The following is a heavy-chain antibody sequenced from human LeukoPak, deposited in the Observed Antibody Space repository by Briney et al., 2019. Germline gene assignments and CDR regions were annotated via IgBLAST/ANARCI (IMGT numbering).Heavy chain of an antibody. Sequence: GGSLRLSCAASGFTFSNYIMHWVRQAPGKGLDWVAVILENGSNQYYADSVKGRFTISRDNSKNTLYLQMNSLRAEDTAVYYCARDRVSDYDFWSGSFYNWFDPWGQGTLVTVSS. CDR2: ILENGSNQ. V-gene: IGHV3-30*04. CDR3: ARDRVSDYDFWSGSFYNWFDP. J-gene: IGHJ5*02. D-gene: IGHD3-3*01. CDR1: GFTFSNYI.